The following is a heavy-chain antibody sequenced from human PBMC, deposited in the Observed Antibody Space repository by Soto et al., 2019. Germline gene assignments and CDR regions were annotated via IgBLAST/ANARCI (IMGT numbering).Heavy chain of an antibody. V-gene: IGHV4-61*01. Sequence: QVQLQESGPGLVKPSETLSLTCTVSGGSVSSGSYYWNWIRQPPGKGLEWIGYINYSGSTKYNPSRNSRVTISVDTSKNQFSLKLSSVTAADTAVYYCARSNAYYDVWSGYFDYWGQGTLVTVSS. CDR2: INYSGST. CDR1: GGSVSSGSYY. D-gene: IGHD3-3*01. J-gene: IGHJ4*02. CDR3: ARSNAYYDVWSGYFDY.